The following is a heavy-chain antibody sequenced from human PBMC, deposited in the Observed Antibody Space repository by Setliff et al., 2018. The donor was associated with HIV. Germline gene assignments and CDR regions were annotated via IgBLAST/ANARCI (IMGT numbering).Heavy chain of an antibody. J-gene: IGHJ4*02. D-gene: IGHD5-18*01. CDR1: SGSFSTYY. V-gene: IGHV4-34*01. CDR3: ARMDTSYRSFEY. CDR2: INHSGNT. Sequence: SETLSLTCAVYSGSFSTYYWTWIRQPPGKGLEWIGEINHSGNTNYNPSLKSRVTMSVDTSKNQFSLKLNSVTAADTAVYYCARMDTSYRSFEYWGQGTLVTVSS.